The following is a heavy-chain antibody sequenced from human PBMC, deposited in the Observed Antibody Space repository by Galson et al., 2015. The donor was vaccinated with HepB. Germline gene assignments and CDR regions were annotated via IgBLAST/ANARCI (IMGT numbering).Heavy chain of an antibody. D-gene: IGHD1-14*01. V-gene: IGHV3-9*01. Sequence: SLRLSCAASGLTFDDYAMHWVRQAPGKGLEWVSGISWNSGSIGYADSVKGRFTISRDNAKNSLYLQMNSLRAEDTAVYYCHAGHYFDSWGQGTLVTVSS. J-gene: IGHJ4*02. CDR2: ISWNSGSI. CDR1: GLTFDDYA. CDR3: HAGHYFDS.